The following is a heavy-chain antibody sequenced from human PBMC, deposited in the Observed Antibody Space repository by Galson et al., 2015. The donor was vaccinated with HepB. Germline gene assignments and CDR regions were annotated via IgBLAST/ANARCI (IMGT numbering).Heavy chain of an antibody. Sequence: SVKVSCKASGYTFTSYGISWVRQAPGQGLEWMEWISAYNGNTNYAQKLQGRVTMTTDTSTSTAYMELRSLRSDDTAVYYCARDSEVRGVNDAFDIWGQGTMVTVSS. CDR3: ARDSEVRGVNDAFDI. J-gene: IGHJ3*02. CDR2: ISAYNGNT. V-gene: IGHV1-18*01. CDR1: GYTFTSYG. D-gene: IGHD3-10*01.